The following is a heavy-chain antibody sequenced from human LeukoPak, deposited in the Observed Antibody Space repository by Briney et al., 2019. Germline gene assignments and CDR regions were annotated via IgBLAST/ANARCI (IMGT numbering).Heavy chain of an antibody. D-gene: IGHD6-19*01. J-gene: IGHJ4*02. CDR3: AKDPRIAVAGSVSDY. CDR1: GFTFSSYA. V-gene: IGHV3-23*01. Sequence: GGSLRLSCAASGFTFSSYAMSWVRQAPGKGLEWVSAISGSGGSTYYADSVKGRFTIPRDNSKNTLYLQMNSLRAEDTAVYYCAKDPRIAVAGSVSDYWGQGTLVTVSS. CDR2: ISGSGGST.